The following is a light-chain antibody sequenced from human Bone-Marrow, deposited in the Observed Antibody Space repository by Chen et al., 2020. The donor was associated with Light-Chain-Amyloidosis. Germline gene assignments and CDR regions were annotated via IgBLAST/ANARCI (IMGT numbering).Light chain of an antibody. CDR2: ANN. J-gene: IGLJ3*02. V-gene: IGLV1-51*01. CDR1: SSTIGNND. CDR3: GTWDTSVRAGGV. Sequence: QSVLTQPPSVSAAPGQKVTISCSGTSSTIGNNDISWFQHLTGRAPKLLIYANNTRPSGVPDRFSGSKSGTSATLGITGLQAGDEAVYYCGTWDTSVRAGGVFGGGTKLTVL.